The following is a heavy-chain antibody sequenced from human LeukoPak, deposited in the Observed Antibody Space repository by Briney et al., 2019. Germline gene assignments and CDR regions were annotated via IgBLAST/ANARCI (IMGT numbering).Heavy chain of an antibody. V-gene: IGHV3-48*03. CDR3: ARGLMMGAKCYGSGREVDY. J-gene: IGHJ4*02. CDR1: GFTFSSYE. Sequence: PGGSLRLSCAASGFTFSSYEMNWVRQAPGKGLEWVSYISSSGSTIYYADSVKGRFTISRDNAKNSLYLQMNSLRAEDTAVYYCARGLMMGAKCYGSGREVDYWGQGTLVTVSS. CDR2: ISSSGSTI. D-gene: IGHD3-10*01.